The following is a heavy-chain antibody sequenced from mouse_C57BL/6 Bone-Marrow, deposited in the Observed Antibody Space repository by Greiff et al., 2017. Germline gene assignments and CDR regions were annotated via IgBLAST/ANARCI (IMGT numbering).Heavy chain of an antibody. CDR1: GYTFTSYG. Sequence: EVKLQESGAELVRPGSSVKMSCKTSGYTFTSYGINWVKQRPGQGLEWIGYIYIGNGYTEYNEKFKGKATLTSDTSSSTAYMQLSSLTSEDSAIYLCARSSYYSNYRFAYWGQGTLVTVSA. CDR3: ARSSYYSNYRFAY. V-gene: IGHV1-58*01. D-gene: IGHD2-5*01. J-gene: IGHJ3*01. CDR2: IYIGNGYT.